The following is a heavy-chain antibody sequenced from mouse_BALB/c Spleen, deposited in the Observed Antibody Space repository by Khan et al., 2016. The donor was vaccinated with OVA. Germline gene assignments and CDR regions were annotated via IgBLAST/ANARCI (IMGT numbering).Heavy chain of an antibody. V-gene: IGHV3-8*02. J-gene: IGHJ3*01. D-gene: IGHD2-12*01. CDR1: GDSITSGY. CDR3: ARSTYRYAFVY. CDR2: IIYTGYT. Sequence: EVQLQESGPSLVKPSQTLSLTCSVTGDSITSGYWNWIRKFPGKKLEYMGHIIYTGYTYYNPSLQSRISITRHTSKNQYYLQLNSVTDEDTATYYCARSTYRYAFVYWGQGTLVTVSA.